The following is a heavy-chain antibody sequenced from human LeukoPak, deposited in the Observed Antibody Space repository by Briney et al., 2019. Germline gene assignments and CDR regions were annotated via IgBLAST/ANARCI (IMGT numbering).Heavy chain of an antibody. J-gene: IGHJ4*02. CDR3: ARDRFRYCSGAYCSHFEF. D-gene: IGHD2-15*01. Sequence: GRSLRLSCAASGFIFDDYAMHWVRQAPGKGLECVSDINWYRGTIGYGDSVKGRFTISRDNAKNSLYLQMNSLRADDMAFYYCARDRFRYCSGAYCSHFEFWGQGTLVSVSS. CDR1: GFIFDDYA. V-gene: IGHV3-9*03. CDR2: INWYRGTI.